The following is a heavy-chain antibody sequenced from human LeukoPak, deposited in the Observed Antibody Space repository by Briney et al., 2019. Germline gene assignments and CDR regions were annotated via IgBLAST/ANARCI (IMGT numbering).Heavy chain of an antibody. V-gene: IGHV4-59*01. J-gene: IGHJ4*02. Sequence: SETLSLTLTVSGGSISSYYWSWIRQPPGKGLAWIGYIYYSGSTNYNPSLKSRVTISVDTSKSQVSLKLSSVTAADTAVYYCARLGGYGYFDYWGQGTLVTVSS. CDR3: ARLGGYGYFDY. CDR2: IYYSGST. D-gene: IGHD5-12*01. CDR1: GGSISSYY.